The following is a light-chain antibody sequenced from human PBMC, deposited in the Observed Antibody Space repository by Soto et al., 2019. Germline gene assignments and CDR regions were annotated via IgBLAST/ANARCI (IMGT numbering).Light chain of an antibody. CDR2: KVY. J-gene: IGKJ4*01. V-gene: IGKV2-30*01. CDR1: QSLVYSDGNTY. Sequence: DVVMTQSPLSLSVTLGQPASISCRSTQSLVYSDGNTYLDWFQQRPGQSPRRLIYKVYNRDSGVPDRIIGSGSCTNFTLKISRVEADDFGIYYCMQGTHWHPGFGGGTQVNIK. CDR3: MQGTHWHPG.